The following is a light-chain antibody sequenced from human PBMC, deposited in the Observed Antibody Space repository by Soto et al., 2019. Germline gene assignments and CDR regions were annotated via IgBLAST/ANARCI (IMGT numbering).Light chain of an antibody. Sequence: DIQMTQSPSSLSASVGDRVTITCRASQSISNYLNWYQQKPGKAPKLLIYAASSLQSGVPSRFSGSGSGTDFTLTISSLQPEDFATFYCQQTLSPPLTFGPGTKVDIK. V-gene: IGKV1-39*01. J-gene: IGKJ3*01. CDR2: AAS. CDR3: QQTLSPPLT. CDR1: QSISNY.